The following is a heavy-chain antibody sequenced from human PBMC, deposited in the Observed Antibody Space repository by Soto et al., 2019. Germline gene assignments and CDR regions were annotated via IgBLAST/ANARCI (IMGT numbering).Heavy chain of an antibody. CDR2: IYHSVST. CDR1: GGSISSGGYS. CDR3: ARVPDY. V-gene: IGHV4-30-2*01. J-gene: IGHJ4*02. Sequence: QLQLLESGSGLVKPSQTLSLTCAVSGGSISSGGYSWGWIRQPPGKGLEWIGYIYHSVSTYYNPSLKSRVTISVDRSKNQFSLRLSSVTAADTAGYYCARVPDYWGQGTLVTVSS.